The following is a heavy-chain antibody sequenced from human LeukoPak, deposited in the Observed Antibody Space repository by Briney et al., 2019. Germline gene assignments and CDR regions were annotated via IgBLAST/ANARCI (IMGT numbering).Heavy chain of an antibody. V-gene: IGHV4-4*02. CDR3: ARRVVPAASYWYLDV. CDR2: IYHTGST. D-gene: IGHD2-2*01. J-gene: IGHJ2*01. CDR1: GDSITISSW. Sequence: SETLSLTCAVSGDSITISSWWTWVRQPPGKGLEWIGEIYHTGSTNYNPSLKSRATLSVDESKNQFSLSLRYVSAADTAIYYCARRVVPAASYWYLDVWGRGTLVTFSS.